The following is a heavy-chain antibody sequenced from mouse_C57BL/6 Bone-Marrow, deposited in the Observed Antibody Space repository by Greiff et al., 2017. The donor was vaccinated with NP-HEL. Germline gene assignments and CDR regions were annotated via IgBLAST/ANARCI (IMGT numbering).Heavy chain of an antibody. Sequence: VQLQQSGAELVRPGASVKLSCTASGFNITDDYMHWVKQRPEQGLEWIGWIDPENGDTDYASKFQGKATITADTSSTTAYLQLSSLTSEDTAVYSCSLHHYGSWPVAYGGRGTLVTVSA. CDR2: IDPENGDT. V-gene: IGHV14-4*01. J-gene: IGHJ3*01. CDR3: SLHHYGSWPVAY. D-gene: IGHD1-1*01. CDR1: GFNITDDY.